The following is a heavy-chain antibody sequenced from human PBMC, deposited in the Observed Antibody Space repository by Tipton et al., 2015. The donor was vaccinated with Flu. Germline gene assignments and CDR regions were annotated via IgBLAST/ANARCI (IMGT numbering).Heavy chain of an antibody. D-gene: IGHD3-9*01. V-gene: IGHV4-31*03. Sequence: TLSLTCTVSGGSISSGGYYWSWIRQHPGKGPEWIGYIYYSGSTYYNPSLKSRVTISVDTSKYQFSLKLSSVTAADTAVYYCATLTGPYGYFDYWGQGTLVTVSS. CDR2: IYYSGST. J-gene: IGHJ4*02. CDR3: ATLTGPYGYFDY. CDR1: GGSISSGGYY.